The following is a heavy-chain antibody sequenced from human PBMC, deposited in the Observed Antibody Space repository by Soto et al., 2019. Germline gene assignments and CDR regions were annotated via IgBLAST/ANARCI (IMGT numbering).Heavy chain of an antibody. Sequence: ASVKVSCKASGYTFTGYYMHWVRQALGQGLEWMGWINPNSGGTNYAQKFQGRVTMTEDTSTDTAYVELSSLRSEDTAVYYCATVGVEMASRYYFDYWGQGTLVTVSS. CDR3: ATVGVEMASRYYFDY. CDR2: INPNSGGT. CDR1: GYTFTGYY. V-gene: IGHV1-2*02. D-gene: IGHD5-12*01. J-gene: IGHJ4*02.